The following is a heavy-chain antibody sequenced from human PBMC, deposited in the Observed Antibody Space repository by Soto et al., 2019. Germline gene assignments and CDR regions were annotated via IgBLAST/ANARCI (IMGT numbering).Heavy chain of an antibody. J-gene: IGHJ4*01. CDR1: GFTFSNYW. Sequence: DVQLVESGGGLVQPGGSLRLSCAASGFTFSNYWMTWFRQAPGKGLEWVANIKQDGSDKYYVDSVKGRFTISRDNAKNSQYLQMNSLRAEDTAVFYCARDDCSGGSCYTYWGHGTLVTVSS. CDR2: IKQDGSDK. D-gene: IGHD2-15*01. V-gene: IGHV3-7*01. CDR3: ARDDCSGGSCYTY.